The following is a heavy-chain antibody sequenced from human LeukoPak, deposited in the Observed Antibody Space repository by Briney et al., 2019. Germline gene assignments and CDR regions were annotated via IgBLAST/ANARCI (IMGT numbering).Heavy chain of an antibody. CDR3: ARGGSYYYGMDV. CDR2: ISSSSSYI. Sequence: GGSLRLSCVASGFTFSSYAMSWVRQAPGKGLEWVSSISSSSSYIYYADSVKGRFTISRDNAKNSLYLQMNSLRAEDTAVYYCARGGSYYYGMDVWGQGTTVTVSS. V-gene: IGHV3-21*01. D-gene: IGHD1-26*01. CDR1: GFTFSSYA. J-gene: IGHJ6*02.